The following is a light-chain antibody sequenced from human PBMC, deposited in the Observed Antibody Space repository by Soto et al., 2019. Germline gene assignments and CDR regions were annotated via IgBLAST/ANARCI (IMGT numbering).Light chain of an antibody. CDR1: QSFSSSY. CDR2: GAS. V-gene: IGKV3-20*01. CDR3: QYYGSSPVT. J-gene: IGKJ3*01. Sequence: EIVLTQSPGTLSLSPGERATLSCRASQSFSSSYLAWYQQKPGQAPRLLIYGASSRATGIPDTFSVSGSGTDFTLTISRLEPEDCAVYYCQYYGSSPVTFGPGTKVDIK.